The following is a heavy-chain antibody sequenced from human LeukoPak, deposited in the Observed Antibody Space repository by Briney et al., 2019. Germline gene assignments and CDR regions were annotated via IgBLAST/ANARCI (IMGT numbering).Heavy chain of an antibody. CDR3: ARDGGGYYYYHMDV. CDR2: INDIGST. D-gene: IGHD2-15*01. V-gene: IGHV4-59*01. J-gene: IGHJ6*03. Sequence: PSETLSLTCSVSGGSLSNYYWSWIRQPPGKGLEWIGYINDIGSTNYNPSLESRVTISVDTSKNQFSLRLRSLTAADTAVYYCARDGGGYYYYHMDVWGKGAAVAVS. CDR1: GGSLSNYY.